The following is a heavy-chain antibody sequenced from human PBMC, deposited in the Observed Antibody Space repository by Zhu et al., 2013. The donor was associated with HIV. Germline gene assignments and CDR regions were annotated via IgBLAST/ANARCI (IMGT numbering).Heavy chain of an antibody. V-gene: IGHV4-61*01. CDR1: GGSVSSGSYY. J-gene: IGHJ4*02. Sequence: QVQLQESGPGLVKPSETLSLTCTVSGGSVSSGSYYWSWIRQPPGKGLEWIGYIYYSGSTNYNPSLKSRVTISVDTSKNQFSLKLSSVTAADDASCIYCARYGDYVTSFDYWGQGTLVTVSS. CDR2: IYYSGST. D-gene: IGHD4-17*01. CDR3: ARYGDYVTSFDY.